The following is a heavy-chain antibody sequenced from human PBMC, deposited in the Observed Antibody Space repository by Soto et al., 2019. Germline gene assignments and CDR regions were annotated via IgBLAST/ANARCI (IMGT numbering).Heavy chain of an antibody. D-gene: IGHD1-7*01. V-gene: IGHV1-46*01. CDR2: INPSGGST. CDR3: AMASHWNYGRN. CDR1: GYTFTSYY. J-gene: IGHJ4*02. Sequence: QVQLVQSGAEVKKPGASVKVSCKASGYTFTSYYMHWVRQAPGQGLEWMGIINPSGGSTSYAQKFQGRVTMTRDTSTSTVYMELSSLRSEDTAVYYCAMASHWNYGRNWGQGTLVTVSS.